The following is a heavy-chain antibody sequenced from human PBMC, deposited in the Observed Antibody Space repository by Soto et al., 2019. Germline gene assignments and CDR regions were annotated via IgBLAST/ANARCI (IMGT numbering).Heavy chain of an antibody. CDR2: INPNSGGT. CDR1: GYTFTDYY. J-gene: IGHJ6*02. CDR3: ARKLELRGSYYYYYDMDV. D-gene: IGHD1-7*01. V-gene: IGHV1-2*02. Sequence: ASVKVSCKASGYTFTDYYMHWVRQAPGQGLEWMGWINPNSGGTNYAQKFRGRVTMTRDTSISTAYMELSRLRSDDTAVYYCARKLELRGSYYYYYDMDVWGQGTTVTVSS.